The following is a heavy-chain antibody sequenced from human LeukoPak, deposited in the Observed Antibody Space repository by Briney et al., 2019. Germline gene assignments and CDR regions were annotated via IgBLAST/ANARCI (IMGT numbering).Heavy chain of an antibody. Sequence: PGGSLRLSCAASGFTFSSYGMHWVRQAPGKGLEWVSSISSSSSYIYYADSVKGRFTISRDNAKNSLYLQMNSLRAEDMALYYCAKDNGLRFLEWVFDYWGQGTLVTVSS. CDR2: ISSSSSYI. D-gene: IGHD3-3*01. CDR3: AKDNGLRFLEWVFDY. CDR1: GFTFSSYG. J-gene: IGHJ4*02. V-gene: IGHV3-21*04.